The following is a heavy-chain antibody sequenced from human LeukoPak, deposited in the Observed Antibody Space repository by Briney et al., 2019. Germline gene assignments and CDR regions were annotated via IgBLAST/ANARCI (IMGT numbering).Heavy chain of an antibody. V-gene: IGHV3-9*01. D-gene: IGHD3-16*02. CDR1: GFTFDDYA. CDR3: AKSNRPGREPDAFDI. CDR2: ISWNSGSI. Sequence: PGGSLRLSCAASGFTFDDYAMHWVRQAPGKGLEWVSGISWNSGSIGYADSVKGRFTISRDNAKNSLYLQMNSLRAEDTALYYCAKSNRPGREPDAFDIWGQGTMVTVSS. J-gene: IGHJ3*02.